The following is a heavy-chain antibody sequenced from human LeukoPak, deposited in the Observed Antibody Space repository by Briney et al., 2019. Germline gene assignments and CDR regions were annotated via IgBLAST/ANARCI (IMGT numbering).Heavy chain of an antibody. J-gene: IGHJ6*02. CDR1: GGTFSSYA. V-gene: IGHV1-69*04. D-gene: IGHD2-21*01. CDR3: ARLLSGMDV. CDR2: IIPILGIA. Sequence: GASVTVSCKASGGTFSSYAISWVRQAPGQGLEWMGRIIPILGIANYAQKFQGRVTITADKSTSTAYMELSSLRSEDTAVYYCARLLSGMDVWGQGTTVTVSS.